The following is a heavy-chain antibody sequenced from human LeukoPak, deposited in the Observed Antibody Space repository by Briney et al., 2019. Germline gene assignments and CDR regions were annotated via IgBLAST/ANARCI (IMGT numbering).Heavy chain of an antibody. CDR3: ARWDSDTAMVTVDY. CDR2: ISYDGSNK. V-gene: IGHV3-30-3*01. D-gene: IGHD5-18*01. J-gene: IGHJ4*02. CDR1: GFTFSSYA. Sequence: PGGSLRLSCAASGFTFSSYAMHWVRQAPGKGLEWVAVISYDGSNKYYADSVKGRFTISRDNSKNTLYLQMNSLRAEDTAVYYCARWDSDTAMVTVDYWGQGILVTVSS.